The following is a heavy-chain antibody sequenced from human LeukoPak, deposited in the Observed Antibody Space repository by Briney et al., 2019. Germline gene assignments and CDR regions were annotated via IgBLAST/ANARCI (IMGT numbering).Heavy chain of an antibody. CDR3: ARQSRLAYCGGDCYSNWFDP. CDR1: GYSSTSYW. J-gene: IGHJ5*02. V-gene: IGHV5-51*01. Sequence: GESLKISCKGSGYSSTSYWIGWVRQMPGKGLEWMGIIYPGDSDTRYSPSFQGQVTISADKSISTAYLQWSSLKASDTAMYYCARQSRLAYCGGDCYSNWFDPWGQGTLVTVSS. CDR2: IYPGDSDT. D-gene: IGHD2-21*02.